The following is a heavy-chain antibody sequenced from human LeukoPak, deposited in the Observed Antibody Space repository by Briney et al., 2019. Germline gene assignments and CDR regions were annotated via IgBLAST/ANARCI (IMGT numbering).Heavy chain of an antibody. D-gene: IGHD4-11*01. CDR1: GFTFSSYG. J-gene: IGHJ4*02. Sequence: PSGGSLRLSCAASGFTFSSYGMHWVRQAPGKGLEWVAVISYDGSNKYFADSVKGRFTISRDNPKNTLYLQMNSLRAEHTAVYYCAKSTTVTTQQRGYFDYWGQGTLVTVSS. CDR3: AKSTTVTTQQRGYFDY. V-gene: IGHV3-30*18. CDR2: ISYDGSNK.